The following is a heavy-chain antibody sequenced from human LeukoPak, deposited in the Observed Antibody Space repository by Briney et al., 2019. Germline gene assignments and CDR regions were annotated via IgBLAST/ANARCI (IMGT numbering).Heavy chain of an antibody. J-gene: IGHJ4*02. CDR1: GFTFSSYG. D-gene: IGHD3-3*01. CDR3: AKDRARSTIFGVVTDFDY. V-gene: IGHV3-30*02. Sequence: GGSLRLSCAASGFTFSSYGMHWVRQAPGKGLEWVAFIRYDGSNKYHADSVKGRFTISRDNSKNTLYLQMNSLRAEDTAVYYCAKDRARSTIFGVVTDFDYWGQGTLVTVSS. CDR2: IRYDGSNK.